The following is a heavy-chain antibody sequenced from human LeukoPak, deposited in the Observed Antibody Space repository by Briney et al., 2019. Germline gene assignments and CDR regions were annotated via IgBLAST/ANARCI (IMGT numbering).Heavy chain of an antibody. Sequence: QAGGSLRLSCAASGFSVSTNYMSWVRQSPGKGLEWVSLIYGSYNTYYADSVKGRFTISRDNAKNTLYLQMNSLRAEDTAVYYCARPNTISYYYALDVWGQGTTVTVSS. J-gene: IGHJ6*02. CDR2: IYGSYNT. CDR1: GFSVSTNY. V-gene: IGHV3-53*01. D-gene: IGHD3-10*01. CDR3: ARPNTISYYYALDV.